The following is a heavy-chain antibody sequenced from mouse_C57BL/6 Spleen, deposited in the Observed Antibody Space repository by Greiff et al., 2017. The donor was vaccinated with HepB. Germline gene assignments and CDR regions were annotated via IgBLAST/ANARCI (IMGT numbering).Heavy chain of an antibody. Sequence: VQLQQSGPELVKPGASVKISCKASGYAFSSSWMHWVKQRPGQGLEWIGRIYPGDGDTNSNGKFKGKATRTADKSSSPACMQLSSLTSEDFAVYFCALTTVGGVDYWGQGTTLTVSS. J-gene: IGHJ2*01. D-gene: IGHD1-1*01. CDR1: GYAFSSSW. CDR2: IYPGDGDT. CDR3: ALTTVGGVDY. V-gene: IGHV1-82*01.